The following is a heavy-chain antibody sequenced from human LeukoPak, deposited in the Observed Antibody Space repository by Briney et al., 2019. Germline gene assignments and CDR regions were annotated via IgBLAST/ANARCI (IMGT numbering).Heavy chain of an antibody. Sequence: SGPTLVKATQILTLTFTFPGVALSTSGGALVWVRHPPGQALQWLALIYWDDDKRYSPSLKSRLTITKDTSKNQVVLTMTNMDPVDTATYYCAHSRKWIQLFDYWGQGTLVTVSS. CDR1: GVALSTSGGA. CDR3: AHSRKWIQLFDY. V-gene: IGHV2-5*02. J-gene: IGHJ4*02. D-gene: IGHD5-18*01. CDR2: IYWDDDK.